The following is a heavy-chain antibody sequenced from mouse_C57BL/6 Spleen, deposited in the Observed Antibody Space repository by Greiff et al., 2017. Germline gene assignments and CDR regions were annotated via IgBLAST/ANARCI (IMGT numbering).Heavy chain of an antibody. D-gene: IGHD1-1*01. J-gene: IGHJ3*01. Sequence: QVQLQQSGAELVRPGASVTLSCKASGYTFTDYEMHWVKQTPVHGLEWIGAIDPETGGTAYNQKFKGKAIPTADKSSSTAYMELRSLTSEDSAVYYCTVYYYGRSFAYWGQGTLVTVSA. CDR2: IDPETGGT. CDR1: GYTFTDYE. CDR3: TVYYYGRSFAY. V-gene: IGHV1-15*01.